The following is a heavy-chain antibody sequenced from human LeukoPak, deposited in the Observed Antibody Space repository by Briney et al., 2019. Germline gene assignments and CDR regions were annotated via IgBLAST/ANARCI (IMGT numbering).Heavy chain of an antibody. CDR2: ISGSGGGT. Sequence: SGGSLRLSCAASGFTFSSYAMGWVRQAPGKGLEWVSLISGSGGGTYFADSVKGRFTISRDNSKNTLYLQMDGLRAEDTAMYYCAPDLRGSAWSLDDWGQGTLVTVSS. D-gene: IGHD6-13*01. CDR1: GFTFSSYA. CDR3: APDLRGSAWSLDD. J-gene: IGHJ4*02. V-gene: IGHV3-23*01.